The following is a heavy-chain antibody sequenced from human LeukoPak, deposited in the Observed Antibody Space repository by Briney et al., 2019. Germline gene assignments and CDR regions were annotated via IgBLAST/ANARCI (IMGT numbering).Heavy chain of an antibody. D-gene: IGHD2-2*01. J-gene: IGHJ6*02. CDR3: ARYDIVVVPAAINYGMDV. V-gene: IGHV4-31*03. CDR2: IYYSGST. Sequence: SQTLSLTCTVSGGSISSGGYSWSWIRQHPGKGLEWIGYIYYSGSTYYNPSLKSRVTISVDTSKNQFSLKLSSVTAADTAVYYCARYDIVVVPAAINYGMDVWGQGTTVTVSS. CDR1: GGSISSGGYS.